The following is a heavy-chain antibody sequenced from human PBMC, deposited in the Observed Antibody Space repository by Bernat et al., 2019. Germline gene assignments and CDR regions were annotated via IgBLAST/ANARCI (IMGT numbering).Heavy chain of an antibody. CDR1: GFTFSSYA. V-gene: IGHV3-30-3*01. CDR3: ARDGNTYYGSGSYYHLWNNKYFDY. CDR2: ISYDGSNK. D-gene: IGHD3-10*01. Sequence: QVQLVESGGGVVQPGRSLRLSCAASGFTFSSYAMHWVRQAPGKGLEWVAVISYDGSNKYYADSVKGRFTISRDNSKNTLYLQMNSLRAEDTAGYYCARDGNTYYGSGSYYHLWNNKYFDYWGQGTLVTVSS. J-gene: IGHJ4*02.